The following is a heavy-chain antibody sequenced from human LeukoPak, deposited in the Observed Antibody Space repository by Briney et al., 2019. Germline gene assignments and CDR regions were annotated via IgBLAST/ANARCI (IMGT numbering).Heavy chain of an antibody. Sequence: SETLSLTCTVSGGSISSDYWSWIRQPPGKGLKWIGYIYYGGIANYTPSLKSRVTISLDTSKNQFSLKLNSVTAADTAVYYCARRHHNWDYWGQGTLVTVSS. V-gene: IGHV4-59*08. CDR1: GGSISSDY. J-gene: IGHJ4*02. CDR3: ARRHHNWDY. D-gene: IGHD5-24*01. CDR2: IYYGGIA.